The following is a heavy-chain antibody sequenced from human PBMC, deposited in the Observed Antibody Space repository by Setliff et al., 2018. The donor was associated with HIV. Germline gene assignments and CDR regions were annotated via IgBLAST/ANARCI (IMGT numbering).Heavy chain of an antibody. CDR1: GGSISGYY. CDR2: INHVGRND. J-gene: IGHJ4*02. V-gene: IGHV4-34*04. Sequence: SETLSLTCAVYGGSISGYYWSWIRQPPGKGLEWIGEINHVGRNDNYNPSLNNRAAIVLDTSKNQFSLWLTSVTAADTAVYYCARVGLRFKYTFDYWGQGMLFTVSS. D-gene: IGHD5-12*01. CDR3: ARVGLRFKYTFDY.